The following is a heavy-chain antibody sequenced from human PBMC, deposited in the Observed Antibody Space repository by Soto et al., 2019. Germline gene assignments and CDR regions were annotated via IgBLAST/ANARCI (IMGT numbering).Heavy chain of an antibody. CDR2: IYYSGST. D-gene: IGHD3-3*01. Sequence: PSETLSLTCTVSGGSISSGGYYWSWIRQHPGKGLEWIGYIYYSGSTFYNPSLKSRVTISVDTSRNQFSLKLSSVAAADTAVYYCARLDYDLSFGHYGLDVWGPGTTATVSS. V-gene: IGHV4-31*03. CDR3: ARLDYDLSFGHYGLDV. J-gene: IGHJ6*02. CDR1: GGSISSGGYY.